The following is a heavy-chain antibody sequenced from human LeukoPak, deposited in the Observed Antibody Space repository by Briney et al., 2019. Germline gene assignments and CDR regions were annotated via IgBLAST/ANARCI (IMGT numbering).Heavy chain of an antibody. CDR1: GGSISSYY. Sequence: PSETLSLTCTVSGGSISSYYWSWIRQPPGKGLEWIGYIYYSGSTNYNPSLKSRVTISVDTSKNQFSLKLSSVTAADTAVYYCAGSGFITIFGVPQGFDYWGQGTLVTVSS. CDR2: IYYSGST. D-gene: IGHD3-3*01. J-gene: IGHJ4*02. V-gene: IGHV4-59*08. CDR3: AGSGFITIFGVPQGFDY.